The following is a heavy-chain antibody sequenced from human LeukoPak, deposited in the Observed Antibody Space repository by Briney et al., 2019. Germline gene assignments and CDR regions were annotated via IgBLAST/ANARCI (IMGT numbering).Heavy chain of an antibody. CDR3: ARGSSFLEYYYYGMDV. Sequence: PSETLSLTCTVSGGSISSGDYYWSWIRQTPGKGLEWIGYIYYSGSTYYNPSLKSRVTISVDTSKNQFSLKLSSVTAADTAVYYCARGSSFLEYYYYGMDVWGQGTTVTVSS. V-gene: IGHV4-30-4*01. CDR1: GGSISSGDYY. D-gene: IGHD6-13*01. J-gene: IGHJ6*02. CDR2: IYYSGST.